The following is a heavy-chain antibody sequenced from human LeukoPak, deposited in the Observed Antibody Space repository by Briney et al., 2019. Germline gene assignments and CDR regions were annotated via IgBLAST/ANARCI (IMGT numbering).Heavy chain of an antibody. CDR3: ARGKTSQNIVTRKTYNWFDP. CDR1: GFTFSNYN. D-gene: IGHD2/OR15-2a*01. CDR2: ISSSSSSI. J-gene: IGHJ5*02. Sequence: RSGGSLRLSCAASGFTFSNYNMNWVRQAPGKGLEWVSYISSSSSSIYYADSVKGRFTISRDNAKNSLYLQMNSLRAEDTAVYYCARGKTSQNIVTRKTYNWFDPWGQGTLVTVSS. V-gene: IGHV3-48*01.